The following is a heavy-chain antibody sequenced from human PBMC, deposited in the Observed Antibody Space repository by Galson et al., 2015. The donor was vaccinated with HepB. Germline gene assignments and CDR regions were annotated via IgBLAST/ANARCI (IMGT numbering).Heavy chain of an antibody. J-gene: IGHJ4*02. CDR2: ISGSGRYT. D-gene: IGHD6-6*01. CDR3: ANSSTLS. V-gene: IGHV3-23*01. Sequence: SLRLSCAASGFIFSNYAMSWVRQAPGKGLEWVSIISGSGRYTYYADSVKGRFTISRDNSKNTLHLQMNSLRAEDTAIYYCANSSTLSWGQGTLVTVSS. CDR1: GFIFSNYA.